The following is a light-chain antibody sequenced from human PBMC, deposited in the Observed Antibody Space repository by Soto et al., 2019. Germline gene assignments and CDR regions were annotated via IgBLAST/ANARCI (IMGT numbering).Light chain of an antibody. CDR2: GAS. CDR1: QSVTSTH. Sequence: EIVLTHSPGTLSLFPGEIATLSCRASQSVTSTHLAWYQQKPGQAPRLLIYGASTRATGIPARFSGSGSGTEFTLTISSLQSEDFAVYYCQQYYNWPRTFGQGTKVDIK. V-gene: IGKV3-15*01. CDR3: QQYYNWPRT. J-gene: IGKJ1*01.